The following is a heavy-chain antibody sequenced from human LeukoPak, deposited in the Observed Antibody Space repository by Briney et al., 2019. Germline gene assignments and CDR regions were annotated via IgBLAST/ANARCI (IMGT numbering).Heavy chain of an antibody. J-gene: IGHJ4*02. CDR3: ARLGSYFDY. V-gene: IGHV4-38-2*02. D-gene: IGHD1-26*01. CDR1: GYSISSGYY. Sequence: PSETLSLTCTVSGYSISSGYYWGWIRQPPGKGLEWIGRIYHSGSTYYNPSLKSRVTISVDTSKNQFSLKLSSVTAADTAVYYCARLGSYFDYWGQGTLVTVSS. CDR2: IYHSGST.